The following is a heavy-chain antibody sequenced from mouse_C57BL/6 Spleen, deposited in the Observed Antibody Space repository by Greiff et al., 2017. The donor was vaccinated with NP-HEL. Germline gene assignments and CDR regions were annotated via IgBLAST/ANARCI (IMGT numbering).Heavy chain of an antibody. Sequence: EVQLQQSGPELVKPGASVKMSCKASGYTFTDYNMHWVKQSHGKSLEWIGYINPNNGGTSYNQKFKGKATLTVNKSSSTAYMELRSLTSEDSAVYYCARSGGYEEGAMDYWGQGTSVTVSS. D-gene: IGHD2-2*01. CDR2: INPNNGGT. CDR1: GYTFTDYN. V-gene: IGHV1-22*01. J-gene: IGHJ4*01. CDR3: ARSGGYEEGAMDY.